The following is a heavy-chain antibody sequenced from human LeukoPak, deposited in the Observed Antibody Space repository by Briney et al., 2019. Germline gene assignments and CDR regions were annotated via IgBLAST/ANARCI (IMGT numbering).Heavy chain of an antibody. CDR1: GFTFSSYS. V-gene: IGHV3-21*01. J-gene: IGHJ4*02. Sequence: PGGSLRLSCAASGFTFSSYSMNWVRQPPGKGLEWVSSISSSSSYIYYADSVKGRFTISRDNAKNSLYLQMNSLRAEDTAVYYCARDGPNYYDFWSGYPEGGYFDYWGQGTLVTVSS. CDR3: ARDGPNYYDFWSGYPEGGYFDY. CDR2: ISSSSSYI. D-gene: IGHD3-3*01.